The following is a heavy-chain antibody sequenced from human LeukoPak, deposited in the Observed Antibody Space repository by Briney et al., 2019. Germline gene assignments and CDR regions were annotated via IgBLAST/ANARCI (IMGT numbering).Heavy chain of an antibody. J-gene: IGHJ5*02. CDR1: GFTFSDYY. V-gene: IGHV3-11*01. CDR2: ISSSGSTI. Sequence: GGSLRLSCAASGFTFSDYYMSWIRQAPGKGLEWVSYISSSGSTIYFADSVKGRFTISRDNAKNSLYLQMNSLRAEDTAVYYCARRAAPSGDRGDNWFDPWGQGTLVTVSS. CDR3: ARRAAPSGDRGDNWFDP. D-gene: IGHD3-10*01.